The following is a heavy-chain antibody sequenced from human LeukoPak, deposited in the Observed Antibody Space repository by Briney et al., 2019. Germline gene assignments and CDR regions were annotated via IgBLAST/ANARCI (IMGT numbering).Heavy chain of an antibody. V-gene: IGHV3-30*18. Sequence: PGGSLRLSCAVSGFTISSHGMHWVRQAPGEGPEWVAMIAYHGNTEYYGDSVKGRFTISRDNSKNTLYLQMDSLRAGDTAVYHCAKDWGSGGWYNYFDPWGQGTLVTVSS. J-gene: IGHJ5*02. D-gene: IGHD6-19*01. CDR1: GFTISSHG. CDR2: IAYHGNTE. CDR3: AKDWGSGGWYNYFDP.